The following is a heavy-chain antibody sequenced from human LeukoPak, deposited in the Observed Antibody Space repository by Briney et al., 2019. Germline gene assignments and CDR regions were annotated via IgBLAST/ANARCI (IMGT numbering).Heavy chain of an antibody. D-gene: IGHD3-10*01. V-gene: IGHV4-59*01. CDR3: ARAVRDRGVILPWFDP. CDR1: GGSISSSY. J-gene: IGHJ5*02. CDR2: IYYSGST. Sequence: SETLSLTCTVSGGSISSSYWSWIRQPPGKGLEWMGYIYYSGSTNYNPSLKSRVTISVDTSKSQFSLKLSSVIAADTAVYYCARAVRDRGVILPWFDPWGQGTLVTVSS.